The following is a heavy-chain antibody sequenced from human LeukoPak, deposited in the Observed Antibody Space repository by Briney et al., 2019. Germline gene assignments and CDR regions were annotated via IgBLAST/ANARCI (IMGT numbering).Heavy chain of an antibody. CDR3: ARVDSSGLYFDY. D-gene: IGHD6-19*01. CDR2: ISAHNGDT. CDR1: GYTFTSYG. Sequence: AASVKVSCKAAGYTFTSYGISWVRQAPGQGLDWMGWISAHNGDTNYVQKFQGRVTMTTDTSTSTAYMDLRSLRSDDSAVYYCARVDSSGLYFDYWGQGTLVTVSS. J-gene: IGHJ4*02. V-gene: IGHV1-18*01.